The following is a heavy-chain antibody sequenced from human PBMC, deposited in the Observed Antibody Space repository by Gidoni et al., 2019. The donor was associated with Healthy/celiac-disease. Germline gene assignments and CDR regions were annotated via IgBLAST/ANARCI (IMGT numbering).Heavy chain of an antibody. Sequence: EVQLVESGGGVVRPGGSLRLLCAASESTLEDYGMSWVRQAPGKGLEWVSGINCDGGGIGYADTVKDRFTISRDNDRNSLYLQMNSLRAEDTALYYCARGWGAFDIWGQGTMVTVSS. CDR3: ARGWGAFDI. D-gene: IGHD1-26*01. V-gene: IGHV3-20*04. J-gene: IGHJ3*02. CDR1: ESTLEDYG. CDR2: INCDGGGI.